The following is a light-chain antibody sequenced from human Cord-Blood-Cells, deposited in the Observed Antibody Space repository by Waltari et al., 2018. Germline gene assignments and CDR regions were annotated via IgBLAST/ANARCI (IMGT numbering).Light chain of an antibody. CDR2: WAS. V-gene: IGKV4-1*01. CDR1: QSVLYSSNNKNY. CDR3: QQYYSTPLT. Sequence: DIVMTQSPDSLAVPLGERATFNCKSSQSVLYSSNNKNYLAWYQQKPGQPPKLLIYWASTRESGVPDRFSGSGSGTDFTLTISSLQAEDVAVYYCQQYYSTPLTFGGGTKVEIK. J-gene: IGKJ4*01.